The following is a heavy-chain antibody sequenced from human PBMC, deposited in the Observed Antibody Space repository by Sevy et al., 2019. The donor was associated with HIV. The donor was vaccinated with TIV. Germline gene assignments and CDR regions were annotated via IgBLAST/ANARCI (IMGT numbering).Heavy chain of an antibody. J-gene: IGHJ4*02. Sequence: WGSLRLSCAASGFTFSSYSMNWVRQAPGKGLEWVSSISGSSNYLYYAESLKGRFIISRDNAKNTLYLQMNSLRADDTAVYYCATGPPDGSYDYFDYWGQGTLVTVSS. CDR1: GFTFSSYS. D-gene: IGHD1-26*01. V-gene: IGHV3-21*06. CDR3: ATGPPDGSYDYFDY. CDR2: ISGSSNYL.